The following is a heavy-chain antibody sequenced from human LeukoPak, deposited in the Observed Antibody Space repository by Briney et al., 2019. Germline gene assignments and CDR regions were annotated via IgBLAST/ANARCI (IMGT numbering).Heavy chain of an antibody. J-gene: IGHJ4*02. V-gene: IGHV4-34*01. CDR1: GGSFSGYY. CDR2: INHSGST. CDR3: ARGRWGGY. Sequence: PSETLSLTCAVYGGSFSGYYCSWIRQPPGKGLEWIGEINHSGSTNYNPSLKSRVTISVDTSKNQFSLKLSSVTAADTAVYYCARGRWGGYWGQGTLVTVSS. D-gene: IGHD3-16*01.